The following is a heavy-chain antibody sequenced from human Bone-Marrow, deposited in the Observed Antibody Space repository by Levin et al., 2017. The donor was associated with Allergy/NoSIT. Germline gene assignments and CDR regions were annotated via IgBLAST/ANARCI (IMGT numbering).Heavy chain of an antibody. CDR2: IYYSGNT. CDR1: GGSINSDDYY. Sequence: SETLSLTCTVSGGSINSDDYYWTWIRQSPGKGLEWIGHIYYSGNTYYNPSLKSRVSISVDTSNNQFSLNLSSVAAADTAVYYCSSWGAITLEGLIAAFDSWGQGTLVSVSS. CDR3: SSWGAITLEGLIAAFDS. J-gene: IGHJ4*02. V-gene: IGHV4-30-4*01. D-gene: IGHD3-16*01.